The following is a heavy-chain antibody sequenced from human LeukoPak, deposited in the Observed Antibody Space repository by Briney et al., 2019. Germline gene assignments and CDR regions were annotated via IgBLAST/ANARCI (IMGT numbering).Heavy chain of an antibody. V-gene: IGHV3-66*01. D-gene: IGHD2-8*02. CDR2: IYTGGST. J-gene: IGHJ4*02. CDR3: ARDTDFDY. CDR1: GFTFRSYA. Sequence: GGSLRLSCAASGFTFRSYAMSWVRQAPGKGLEWVSVIYTGGSTYYADSVKGRFTISRDNSKNTLYLQMNSLRAEDTAVYYCARDTDFDYWGQGTLVTVSS.